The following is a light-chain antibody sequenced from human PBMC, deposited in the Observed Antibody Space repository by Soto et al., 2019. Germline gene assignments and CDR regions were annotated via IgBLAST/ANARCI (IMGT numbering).Light chain of an antibody. CDR1: KXDIGLYDF. V-gene: IGLV2-8*01. CDR2: EVV. Sequence: SALTQPPSASGSPGQSVTISCTGTKXDIGLYDFVSWYQHHPGKAPRLIIYEVVQRPSGVPDRFSGSKSGNTASLTVSGLQAADEADYFCKSYAGSNTYVFGSGTKVTVL. J-gene: IGLJ1*01. CDR3: KSYAGSNTYV.